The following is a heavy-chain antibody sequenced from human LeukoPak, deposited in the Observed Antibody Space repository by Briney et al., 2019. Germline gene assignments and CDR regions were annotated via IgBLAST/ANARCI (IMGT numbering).Heavy chain of an antibody. J-gene: IGHJ4*02. D-gene: IGHD2-15*01. V-gene: IGHV4-34*01. CDR1: GGSFSGYY. Sequence: SETLSLTCAVYGGSFSGYYWSWIRQPPGKGLEWNGEINHSGSTNYNPSLKSRVTISVDTSKNQSSLKLSSVTAADTAVYYCARGWDIVVVVAATPFDYWGQGTLVTVSS. CDR2: INHSGST. CDR3: ARGWDIVVVVAATPFDY.